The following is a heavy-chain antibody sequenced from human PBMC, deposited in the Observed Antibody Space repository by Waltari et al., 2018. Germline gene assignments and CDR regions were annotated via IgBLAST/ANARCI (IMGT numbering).Heavy chain of an antibody. CDR2: ISSSSSYI. D-gene: IGHD1-26*01. J-gene: IGHJ4*02. V-gene: IGHV3-21*01. CDR3: ASLLVYSGSYDY. CDR1: GFTFSSYS. Sequence: EVQLVESGGGLVKPGASLRLSCAASGFTFSSYSMTWVRQAPGKGLEWVSSISSSSSYIYYADSVKGRFTISRDNAKNSLYLQMNSLRAEDTAVYYCASLLVYSGSYDYWGQGTLVTVSS.